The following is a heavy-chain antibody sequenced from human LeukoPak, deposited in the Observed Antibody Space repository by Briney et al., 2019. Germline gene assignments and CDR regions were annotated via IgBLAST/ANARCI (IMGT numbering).Heavy chain of an antibody. J-gene: IGHJ3*02. V-gene: IGHV4-59*01. D-gene: IGHD6-6*01. CDR1: GGSIRSYY. CDR3: ARDGGSSGAFDI. CDR2: FYYSGSP. Sequence: PSETLSLTCTVSGGSIRSYYWSWIRQPPGKGLEWIGYFYYSGSPSYNPSLKSRVTISVDTSKNQFSLKLSSVTAADTAVYYCARDGGSSGAFDIWGQGTMVTVSS.